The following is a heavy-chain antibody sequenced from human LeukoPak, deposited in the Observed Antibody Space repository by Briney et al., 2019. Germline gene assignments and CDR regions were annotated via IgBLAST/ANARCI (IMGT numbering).Heavy chain of an antibody. J-gene: IGHJ4*02. V-gene: IGHV3-21*01. CDR2: ISSSSSYI. CDR3: ARGPSGYHNI. D-gene: IGHD5-12*01. Sequence: GGSLRLSCAASGFTFSSYSMNWVRQAPGKGLEWVSSISSSSSYIYYADSVKGRFTISRDNAKNSLYLRMNSLRAEDTAVYYCARGPSGYHNIGGQGTLVTVSS. CDR1: GFTFSSYS.